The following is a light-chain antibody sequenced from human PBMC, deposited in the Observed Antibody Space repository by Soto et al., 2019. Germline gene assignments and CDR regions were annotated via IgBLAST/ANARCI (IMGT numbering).Light chain of an antibody. CDR1: QSVNSN. Sequence: EIGLTQSPATLSVSPGERDTLSCRASQSVNSNLAWYQQKPGQAPRLLIYGASSRATGIPARFSGSGSGTEFTLTISSLQPEDFAVYYCQQYNNWPRTFGQGTKVDIK. V-gene: IGKV3-15*01. CDR3: QQYNNWPRT. J-gene: IGKJ1*01. CDR2: GAS.